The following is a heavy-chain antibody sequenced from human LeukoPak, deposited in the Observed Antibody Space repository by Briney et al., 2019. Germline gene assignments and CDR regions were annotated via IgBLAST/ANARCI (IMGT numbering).Heavy chain of an antibody. V-gene: IGHV4-61*02. CDR3: ARVYGPGKYYFDY. Sequence: SETLSLTCTASGGSINSGSYYWSWIRQPAGKGLEWIGRIYTSGSTNYSPSLKSRVTISVDTSKNQFSLKLSSVTAADTAVYYCARVYGPGKYYFDYWGQGTLVTVSS. CDR1: GGSINSGSYY. J-gene: IGHJ4*02. CDR2: IYTSGST. D-gene: IGHD3-10*01.